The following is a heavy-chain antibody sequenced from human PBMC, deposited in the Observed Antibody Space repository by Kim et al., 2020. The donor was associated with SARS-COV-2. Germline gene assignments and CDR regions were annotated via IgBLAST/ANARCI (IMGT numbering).Heavy chain of an antibody. CDR2: ISWNSGSI. D-gene: IGHD3-22*01. CDR1: GFTFDDYA. J-gene: IGHJ4*01. CDR3: AKDGDYDSSGYYFDY. Sequence: GGSLRLSCAASGFTFDDYAMHWVRQAPGKGLEWVSGISWNSGSIGYADSVKGRFTISRDNAKNSLYLQMNSLRAEDTALYYCAKDGDYDSSGYYFDYWG. V-gene: IGHV3-9*01.